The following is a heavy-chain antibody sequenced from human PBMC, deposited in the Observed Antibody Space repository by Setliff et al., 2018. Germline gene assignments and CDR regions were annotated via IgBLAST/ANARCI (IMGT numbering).Heavy chain of an antibody. CDR3: ARGYCDGIGCPAPLYYFDS. Sequence: ASVKVSCKSSGYTFTTYAMHWLRQAPGQRLEWMGWIIPDNGKTEYSEEFQDRVTFTTDTSATTAYMDLRSLRSDDMAVHYCARGYCDGIGCPAPLYYFDSWGQGTLVTVSS. D-gene: IGHD2-21*01. V-gene: IGHV1-3*03. J-gene: IGHJ4*02. CDR2: IIPDNGKT. CDR1: GYTFTTYA.